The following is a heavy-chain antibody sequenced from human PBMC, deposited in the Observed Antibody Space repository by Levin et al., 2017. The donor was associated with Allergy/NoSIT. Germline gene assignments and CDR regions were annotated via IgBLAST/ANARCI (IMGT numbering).Heavy chain of an antibody. J-gene: IGHJ4*02. CDR3: VKAPGVADY. CDR2: IKEDGSEK. D-gene: IGHD2-15*01. CDR1: GFTFSNYW. V-gene: IGHV3-7*01. Sequence: PGGSLRLSCAASGFTFSNYWMGWVRQAPGKGLEWVANIKEDGSEKYYVGSVKGRFTISRDNAKNSLYLQMNSLRVEDTAVYYCVKAPGVADYWGQGTLVTVSS.